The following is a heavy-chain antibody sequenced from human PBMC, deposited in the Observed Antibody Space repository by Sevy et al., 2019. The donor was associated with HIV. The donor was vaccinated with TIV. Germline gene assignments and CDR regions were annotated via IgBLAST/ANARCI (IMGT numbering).Heavy chain of an antibody. CDR3: AREDRDNYYDSSGYYYY. V-gene: IGHV3-21*01. CDR1: GFTFSSYA. CDR2: ISSSSSYI. Sequence: GGSLRLSCAASGFTFSSYAMSWVRQAPGKGLEWVSSISSSSSYIYYADSVKGRFTISRDNAKNSLYLQMNSLRAEDTAVYYCAREDRDNYYDSSGYYYYWGQGTLVTVSS. D-gene: IGHD3-22*01. J-gene: IGHJ4*02.